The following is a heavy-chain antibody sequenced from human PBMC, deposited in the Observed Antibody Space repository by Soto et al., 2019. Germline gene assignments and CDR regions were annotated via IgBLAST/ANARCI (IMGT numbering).Heavy chain of an antibody. D-gene: IGHD1-20*01. V-gene: IGHV1-69*02. J-gene: IGHJ4*02. CDR2: ITPVLGLA. Sequence: QVQLVQSGAEVKKPGSSVRVSCKASGGTFSSYTICWVRQAPGQGLEWMGKITPVLGLADYAQRFQGRVTFTADKATDTTYMELSNLRSDDTAMYYCARGGSNWTGDYWGQGTLVIVSS. CDR3: ARGGSNWTGDY. CDR1: GGTFSSYT.